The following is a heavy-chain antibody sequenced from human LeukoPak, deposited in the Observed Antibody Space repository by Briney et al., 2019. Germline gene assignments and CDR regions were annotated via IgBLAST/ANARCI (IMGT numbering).Heavy chain of an antibody. CDR1: GFTVSSQY. Sequence: GGSLRLSCAASGFTVSSQYSNWVRQAPGKGLEWVSVIYSGGGTYYADSVNGRFTISRDNSKNTLYLQMNSLKADDTAVYYCASSVYSGSPTKSFDYWGQGTLVTVSA. D-gene: IGHD3-10*01. CDR2: IYSGGGT. V-gene: IGHV3-53*01. CDR3: ASSVYSGSPTKSFDY. J-gene: IGHJ4*02.